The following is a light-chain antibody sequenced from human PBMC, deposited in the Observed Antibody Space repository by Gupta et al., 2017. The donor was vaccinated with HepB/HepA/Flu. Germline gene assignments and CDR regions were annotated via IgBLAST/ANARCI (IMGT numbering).Light chain of an antibody. V-gene: IGKV3-15*01. CDR1: QSVSSN. CDR2: GAS. J-gene: IGKJ1*01. Sequence: IVMTQSPATLSVSPGERATLSCRASQSVSSNLAWYQQKPGQAPRLLIYGASTRATGFPARISGSGSGTAFTLTIRSRQSEAFAVYYCQQDNTWPRTFGQGTKLEIK. CDR3: QQDNTWPRT.